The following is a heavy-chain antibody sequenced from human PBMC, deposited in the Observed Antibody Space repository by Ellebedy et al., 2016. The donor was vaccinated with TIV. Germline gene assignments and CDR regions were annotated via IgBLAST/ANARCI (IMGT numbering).Heavy chain of an antibody. J-gene: IGHJ2*01. V-gene: IGHV4-4*02. D-gene: IGHD6-19*01. CDR3: ARGIGEQWLPRTKRYFDL. CDR1: GASINNNNW. Sequence: MPSETLSLTCAVYGASINNNNWWWSWVRQPPGKGLEWIGEIYHSGSTNYNPSLKSRVTISVDKSKNQFSLKLSSVTAADTAVYYCARGIGEQWLPRTKRYFDLWGRGTLVTVSS. CDR2: IYHSGST.